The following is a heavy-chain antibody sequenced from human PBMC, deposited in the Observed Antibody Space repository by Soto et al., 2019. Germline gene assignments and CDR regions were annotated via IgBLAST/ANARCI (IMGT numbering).Heavy chain of an antibody. J-gene: IGHJ4*02. Sequence: GGSLRLSCAASGFTFGTYSMNWVRQAPGQGLQWVSYISSSSTTIYYADSVKGRFTISRDNAKNSLYLQMNSLRVEDTAVYYCARDRGSSGSYYTFDYWRQGTLVTVSS. V-gene: IGHV3-48*01. CDR2: ISSSSTTI. CDR1: GFTFGTYS. D-gene: IGHD3-10*01. CDR3: ARDRGSSGSYYTFDY.